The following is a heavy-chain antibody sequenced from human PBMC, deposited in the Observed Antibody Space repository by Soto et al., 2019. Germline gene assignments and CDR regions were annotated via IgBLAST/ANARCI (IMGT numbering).Heavy chain of an antibody. V-gene: IGHV1-69*06. D-gene: IGHD2-2*01. CDR3: ARDENIVVVPAARYGGDYYYYYGMDV. J-gene: IGHJ6*02. Sequence: GASVKVSCKASGGTFSSYAISWVRQAPGQGREWMGGIIPIFGTANYAQKFQGRVTITADKSTSTAYMELSSLRSEDTAVYYCARDENIVVVPAARYGGDYYYYYGMDVWGQGTTVTVSS. CDR2: IIPIFGTA. CDR1: GGTFSSYA.